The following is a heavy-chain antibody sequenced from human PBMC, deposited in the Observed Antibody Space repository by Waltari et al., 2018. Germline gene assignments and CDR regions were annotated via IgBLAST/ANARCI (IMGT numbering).Heavy chain of an antibody. J-gene: IGHJ3*02. CDR2: INPNSGGT. D-gene: IGHD6-6*01. V-gene: IGHV1-2*06. CDR1: GYTFTGYY. Sequence: QVQLVQSGAEVKKPGASVKVSCKASGYTFTGYYMHWVRPAPGQGLEWMGRINPNSGGTNYAQKFQGRVTMTRDTSISTAYMELSRLRSDDTAVYYCARFPSRANVKDAFDIWGQGTMVTVSS. CDR3: ARFPSRANVKDAFDI.